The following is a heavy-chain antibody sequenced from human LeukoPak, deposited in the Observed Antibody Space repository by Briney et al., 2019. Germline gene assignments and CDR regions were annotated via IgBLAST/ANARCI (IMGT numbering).Heavy chain of an antibody. CDR2: MNPNSGNT. V-gene: IGHV1-8*01. CDR3: ARSWGGTTVLYYYYGMDV. D-gene: IGHD1-1*01. J-gene: IGHJ6*02. CDR1: GYTFTSYD. Sequence: GASVKVSCKASGYTFTSYDINRVRQATGQGLEWMGWMNPNSGNTGYAQKFQGRVTMTRNTSISTAYMELSSLRSEDTAVYYCARSWGGTTVLYYYYGMDVWGQGTTVTVSS.